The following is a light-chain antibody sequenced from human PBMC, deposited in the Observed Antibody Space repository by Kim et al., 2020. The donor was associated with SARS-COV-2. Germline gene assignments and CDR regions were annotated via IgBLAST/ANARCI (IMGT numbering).Light chain of an antibody. CDR1: QSVSSN. Sequence: VSPGERATLSCRASQSVSSNLAWYQKKPGQAPRLLIYGASTRATGIPARFSGSGSGTEFTLTISSLQSEDFAVYYCQQYNNWPLTFGGGTKVEIK. CDR2: GAS. J-gene: IGKJ4*01. CDR3: QQYNNWPLT. V-gene: IGKV3-15*01.